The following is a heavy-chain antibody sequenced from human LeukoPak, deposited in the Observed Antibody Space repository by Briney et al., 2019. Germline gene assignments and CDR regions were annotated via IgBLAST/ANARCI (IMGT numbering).Heavy chain of an antibody. D-gene: IGHD4-17*01. V-gene: IGHV1-46*01. Sequence: ASVKVSCKAAGYTFTIYYMHWVRQAPGQGLEWMGIINPSGGSTTYAQKFQGRVTMTRDMSTSTVYMELSSLRSEDTAVYYCARDGGDYGDAPIWGQGTLVTVSS. CDR1: GYTFTIYY. CDR2: INPSGGST. J-gene: IGHJ4*02. CDR3: ARDGGDYGDAPI.